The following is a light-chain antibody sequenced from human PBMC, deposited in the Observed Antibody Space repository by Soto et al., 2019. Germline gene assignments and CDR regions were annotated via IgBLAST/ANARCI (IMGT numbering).Light chain of an antibody. Sequence: DIQMTQSPSSLSASVGDRVTITCQASEDINNSLNWYQQKPGKAPKLLIYDASNLEPGVPSRFSGSRSGTDFTFTISSLQPEDFATYYCQQYDNVPYTFGQGTKLEIK. CDR3: QQYDNVPYT. J-gene: IGKJ2*01. CDR1: EDINNS. V-gene: IGKV1-33*01. CDR2: DAS.